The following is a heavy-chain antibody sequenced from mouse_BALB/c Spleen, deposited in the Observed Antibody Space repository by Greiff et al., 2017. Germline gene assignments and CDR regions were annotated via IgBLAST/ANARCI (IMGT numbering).Heavy chain of an antibody. CDR2: IRNKANGYTT. CDR3: ARDPYGNYEGWFAY. V-gene: IGHV7-3*02. Sequence: EVKLMESGGGLVQPGGSLRLSCATSGFTFTDYYMSWVRQPPGKALEWLVFIRNKANGYTTEYSASVKGRFTISRDNSQSILYLQMNTLRAEDSATYYCARDPYGNYEGWFAYWGQGTLVTVSA. D-gene: IGHD2-1*01. J-gene: IGHJ3*01. CDR1: GFTFTDYY.